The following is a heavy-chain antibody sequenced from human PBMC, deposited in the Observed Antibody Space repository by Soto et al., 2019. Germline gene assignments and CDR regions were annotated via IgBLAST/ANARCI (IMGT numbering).Heavy chain of an antibody. V-gene: IGHV3-21*01. J-gene: IGHJ5*02. CDR3: TSDRPGGGFDP. CDR1: GFTFSSYS. CDR2: ISSSSSYI. D-gene: IGHD3-10*01. Sequence: EVQLVESGGGLVKPGGSLRLSCAASGFTFSSYSMNWVRQAPGKGLEWVSSISSSSSYIYYADSVKGRFTISRDNAKNPLNLQRNGLRAGDPAVYYWTSDRPGGGFDPWGQGTLVTVSS.